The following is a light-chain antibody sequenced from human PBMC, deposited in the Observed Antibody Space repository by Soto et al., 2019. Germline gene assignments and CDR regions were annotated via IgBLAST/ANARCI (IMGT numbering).Light chain of an antibody. CDR3: QQSYSTPRALT. V-gene: IGKV1-39*01. J-gene: IGKJ4*01. CDR1: QSISKY. Sequence: DIQMTQSPSSLSASIGDRVTITCRASQSISKYLNRYQQKPGTAPKLLIYAASSLQSGVSSRFSGSGSGTDFTFTISSLHPEDFATYYCQQSYSTPRALTFGGGTKVDIK. CDR2: AAS.